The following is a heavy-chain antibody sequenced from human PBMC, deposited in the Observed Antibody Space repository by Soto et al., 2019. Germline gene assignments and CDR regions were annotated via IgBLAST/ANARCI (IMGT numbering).Heavy chain of an antibody. J-gene: IGHJ4*02. CDR3: ATDGGRHSGGIDY. V-gene: IGHV1-69*01. Sequence: QVQLVQSGAALKKPGSSVKVSCKASGGTFSSYAINWVRQSPGQVLEWMGEIIPILGTANYAQKFQSRVTITADESTSTAYMELSSLRSEDTAVYYCATDGGRHSGGIDYWGQGTLVTVSS. D-gene: IGHD1-26*01. CDR1: GGTFSSYA. CDR2: IIPILGTA.